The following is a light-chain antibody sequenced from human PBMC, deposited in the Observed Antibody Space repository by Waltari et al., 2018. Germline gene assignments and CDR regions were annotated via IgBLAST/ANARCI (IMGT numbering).Light chain of an antibody. Sequence: DIVMTQSPDSLAVSLGERATINCKSSQSFLYTSNNKNYLAWYQQKPGQPPKLPIYWASTRVSGVPDRFSGGGSGTDFPLTISSLQAEDVAVYHCQQYHSSPSFGQGTRLEIK. CDR2: WAS. V-gene: IGKV4-1*01. CDR1: QSFLYTSNNKNY. J-gene: IGKJ5*01. CDR3: QQYHSSPS.